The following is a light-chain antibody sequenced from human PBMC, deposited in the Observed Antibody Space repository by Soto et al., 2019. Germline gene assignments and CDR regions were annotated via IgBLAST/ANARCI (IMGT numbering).Light chain of an antibody. J-gene: IGKJ3*01. CDR1: QDISNY. CDR2: DAS. Sequence: DIQMTQSPSSLSASVGDRVTITCQASQDISNYLNWYQQKPGKAPKLLIYDASNLETGVPSRFSGSGSGKDFTFTISSLQPEEIATYYCQQYDNLPRTFGPGTKVDIK. V-gene: IGKV1-33*01. CDR3: QQYDNLPRT.